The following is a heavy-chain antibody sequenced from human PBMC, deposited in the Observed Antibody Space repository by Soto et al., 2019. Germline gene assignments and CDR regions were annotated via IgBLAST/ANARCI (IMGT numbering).Heavy chain of an antibody. V-gene: IGHV3-30-3*01. J-gene: IGHJ6*02. CDR2: ISYDGSNK. CDR3: ARSTTGDGGMDV. Sequence: QVQLVESGGGVVQPGRSLRLYCAASGFTFSSYAMHWVRQAPGKGLEWVAVISYDGSNKYYADSVKGRFTISRNNSKNTPHMQKISMRGEDTAVYYFARSTTGDGGMDVWGQGTMVTVSS. D-gene: IGHD1-1*01. CDR1: GFTFSSYA.